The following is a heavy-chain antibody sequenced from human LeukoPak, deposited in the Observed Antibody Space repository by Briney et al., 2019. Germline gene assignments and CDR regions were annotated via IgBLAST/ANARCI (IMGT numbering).Heavy chain of an antibody. CDR2: IHRDGRTA. CDR3: AKTRRSGTEYGDFDH. J-gene: IGHJ4*02. CDR1: GFNFADFD. V-gene: IGHV3-43*02. D-gene: IGHD1-26*01. Sequence: GGSLRLSCAASGFNFADFDMHWVRQTPGKGLEWVSLIHRDGRTAYYADSVKGRFTISRDNSRTSLYLQMNGLRTEGTALYHCAKTRRSGTEYGDFDHWGQGTQVTVSS.